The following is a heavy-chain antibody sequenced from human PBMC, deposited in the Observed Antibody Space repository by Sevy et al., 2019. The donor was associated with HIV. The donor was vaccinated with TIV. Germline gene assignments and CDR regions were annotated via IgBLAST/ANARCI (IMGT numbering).Heavy chain of an antibody. Sequence: ASVKVSCTASGYTFSNYYIHWVRQAPGQGLEWMGVINPSGGSTSYAQKFQGRVTITSDTSTSTVYMELSSLRSEDTALYYCARVYYYDYSGPGFWGQGTLVTVSS. V-gene: IGHV1-46*01. CDR3: ARVYYYDYSGPGF. J-gene: IGHJ4*02. CDR1: GYTFSNYY. D-gene: IGHD3-22*01. CDR2: INPSGGST.